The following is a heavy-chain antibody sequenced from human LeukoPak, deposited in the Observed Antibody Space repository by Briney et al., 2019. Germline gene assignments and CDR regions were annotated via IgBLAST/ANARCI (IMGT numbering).Heavy chain of an antibody. CDR2: ISGSGGST. CDR3: AKDQTVYASPVDY. J-gene: IGHJ4*02. V-gene: IGHV3-23*01. CDR1: GFTFSNYA. Sequence: GGSLRLSCAASGFTFSNYATNWVRQAPGKGLEWVSTISGSGGSTYYADSVKGRFTISRDNSKNTLYLQMNSLRAEDTAVYYCAKDQTVYASPVDYWGQGTLVTVSS. D-gene: IGHD3-22*01.